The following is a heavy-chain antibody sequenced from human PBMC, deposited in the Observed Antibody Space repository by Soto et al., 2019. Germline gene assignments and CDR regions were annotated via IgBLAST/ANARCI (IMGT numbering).Heavy chain of an antibody. CDR2: INPSGGST. V-gene: IGHV1-46*01. D-gene: IGHD6-13*01. CDR1: GYTFTSYY. Sequence: GASVKVSCKASGYTFTSYYMRWVRQAPGQGLEWMGIINPSGGSTSYAQKFQGRATMTRDTSTSTVYMELSSLRSEDTAVYYCARVGSSSWYGIKYFDYWGQGTLVTVSS. CDR3: ARVGSSSWYGIKYFDY. J-gene: IGHJ4*02.